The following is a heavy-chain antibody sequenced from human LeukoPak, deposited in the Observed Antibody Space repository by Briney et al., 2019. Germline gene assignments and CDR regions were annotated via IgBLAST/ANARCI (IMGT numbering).Heavy chain of an antibody. Sequence: SETLSLTCTVSGGSISSGGYYWSWIRQPPGKGLEWIGYIYYSGSTNYNPSLKSRVTISVDTSKNQFSLKLSSVTAADTAVYYCARGLCSSTSCYMSWGYWGQGTLVTVSS. J-gene: IGHJ4*02. CDR1: GGSISSGGYY. D-gene: IGHD2-2*02. CDR3: ARGLCSSTSCYMSWGY. V-gene: IGHV4-61*08. CDR2: IYYSGST.